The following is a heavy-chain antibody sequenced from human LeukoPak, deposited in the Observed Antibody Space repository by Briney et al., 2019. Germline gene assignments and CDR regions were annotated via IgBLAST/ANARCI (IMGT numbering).Heavy chain of an antibody. D-gene: IGHD2-15*01. CDR3: ARDGAYCSGGSCSRYYMDV. J-gene: IGHJ6*03. V-gene: IGHV3-48*01. Sequence: GGSLRLSCAASGFTFSSYSMNWVRQAPGKGLEWVSYISSSSSTIYYADSVKGRFTISRDNAKNSLYLQMNSLRAEDTAVYYCARDGAYCSGGSCSRYYMDVWGKGTTVTVSS. CDR2: ISSSSSTI. CDR1: GFTFSSYS.